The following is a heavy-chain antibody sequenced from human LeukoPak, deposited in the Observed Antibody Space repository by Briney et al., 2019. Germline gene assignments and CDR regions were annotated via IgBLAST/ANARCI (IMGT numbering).Heavy chain of an antibody. CDR2: MNRSGST. CDR1: GGSFNGYY. J-gene: IGHJ6*03. CDR3: ARGSDSSTMNSYYYYYYMDV. Sequence: NPSETLSLTCAVYGGSFNGYYWSWIRQPPGKGMEWIGEMNRSGSTNYNPSLKSRVTISVDTSKNQFSLKLSSVTAADTAVYYCARGSDSSTMNSYYYYYYMDVWGKGTTVTVSS. V-gene: IGHV4-34*01. D-gene: IGHD6-13*01.